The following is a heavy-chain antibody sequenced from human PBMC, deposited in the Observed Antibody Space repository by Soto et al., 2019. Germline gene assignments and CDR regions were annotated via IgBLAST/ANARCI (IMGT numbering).Heavy chain of an antibody. D-gene: IGHD3-16*01. CDR3: AKMRGGYASRRTGYYFDY. Sequence: EVQLLESGGGLVQPGGSLRLSCAASGFTFSSYAMSWVRQAPGKGLEWVSAISGSGGSTYYADSVKGRFTFSRENPQNPLYLQMNSVRAEDTAVYYCAKMRGGYASRRTGYYFDYWGQGTLVTVSS. CDR2: ISGSGGST. V-gene: IGHV3-23*01. CDR1: GFTFSSYA. J-gene: IGHJ4*02.